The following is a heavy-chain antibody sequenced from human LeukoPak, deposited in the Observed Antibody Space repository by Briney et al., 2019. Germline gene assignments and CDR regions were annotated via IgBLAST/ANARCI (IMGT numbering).Heavy chain of an antibody. CDR1: GFTFSSYG. D-gene: IGHD4-17*01. CDR3: ARASGHYGDYPFDY. V-gene: IGHV3-30*03. Sequence: PGRSLRLSCAASGFTFSSYGMHWVRQAPGKGLEWVAVISYDGSNKYYADSVKGRFTISRDNSKNTLYLQMNSLRAEDTAVYYCARASGHYGDYPFDYWGQGTLVTVSS. J-gene: IGHJ4*02. CDR2: ISYDGSNK.